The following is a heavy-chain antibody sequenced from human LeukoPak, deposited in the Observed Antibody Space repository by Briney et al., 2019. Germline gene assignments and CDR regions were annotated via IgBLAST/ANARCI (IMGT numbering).Heavy chain of an antibody. J-gene: IGHJ5*02. D-gene: IGHD1-26*01. Sequence: NPSETLSLTCSVSGGSISSYYWSWIRQPPGKGLEWIGYMYYSGSTNNNPSLKSRVTISADTSKNQFSLKLTSVTAADTAVYYCARDGAGVVGATAWFDPWGQGTLATVSS. CDR2: MYYSGST. V-gene: IGHV4-59*12. CDR3: ARDGAGVVGATAWFDP. CDR1: GGSISSYY.